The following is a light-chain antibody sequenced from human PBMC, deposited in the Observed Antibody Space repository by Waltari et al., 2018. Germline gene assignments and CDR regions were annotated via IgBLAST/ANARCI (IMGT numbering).Light chain of an antibody. CDR3: CSYAGDNTFL. Sequence: QSSLTQPASVSGSPGQSITLSFPWTRTYIGRYDLISWYQQPPGKAPKLIIYEATKRSSGVSDRFSASTSGNTASLTISGLLPEDESDYYCCSYAGDNTFLFGSGTKVTV. CDR2: EAT. CDR1: RTYIGRYDL. V-gene: IGLV2-23*01. J-gene: IGLJ1*01.